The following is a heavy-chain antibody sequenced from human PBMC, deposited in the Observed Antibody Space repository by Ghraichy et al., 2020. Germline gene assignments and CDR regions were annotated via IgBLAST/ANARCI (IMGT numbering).Heavy chain of an antibody. CDR1: GGSISSYY. J-gene: IGHJ4*02. Sequence: SQTLSLNCTVSGGSISSYYWSWIRQPPGKGLEWIGYIYYSGSTNYNPSLKSRVTISVDTSKNQFSLRLSSVTAADTAVYYCARDEGDYWGQGTLVTVSS. V-gene: IGHV4-59*01. CDR2: IYYSGST. CDR3: ARDEGDY.